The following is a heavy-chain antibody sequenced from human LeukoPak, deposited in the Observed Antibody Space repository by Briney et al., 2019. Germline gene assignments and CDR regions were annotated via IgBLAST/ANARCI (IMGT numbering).Heavy chain of an antibody. J-gene: IGHJ5*02. CDR2: ISAYNGNT. V-gene: IGHV1-18*01. Sequence: ASVKVSCKASGYTFTSYGISWVRQAPGQGLEWMGWISAYNGNTNYAQKLQGRVTMTTDTSTSTAYMELRSLRSDDTAVYYCARVSGGVPAAITNMDWFDPWGQGTLVTVSS. D-gene: IGHD2-2*01. CDR3: ARVSGGVPAAITNMDWFDP. CDR1: GYTFTSYG.